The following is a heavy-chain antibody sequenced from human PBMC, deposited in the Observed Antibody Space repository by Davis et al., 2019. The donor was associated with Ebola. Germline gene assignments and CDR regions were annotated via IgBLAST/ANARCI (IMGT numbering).Heavy chain of an antibody. CDR1: GGSISSYY. J-gene: IGHJ6*02. V-gene: IGHV4-4*07. CDR3: AREKDYYYHGLDV. D-gene: IGHD2-15*01. CDR2: IYTTGST. Sequence: PSDTLSLTCTVSGGSISSYYWSWIRQPAGKGLEWSGRIYTTGSTNYNPSLKSRVTMSVDTSKNQFSLKLSAVTAADTAVYYCAREKDYYYHGLDVWGQGTTVTVSS.